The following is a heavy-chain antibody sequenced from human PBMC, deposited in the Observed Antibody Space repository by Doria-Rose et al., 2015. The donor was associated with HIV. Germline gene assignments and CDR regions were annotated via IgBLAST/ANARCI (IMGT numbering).Heavy chain of an antibody. CDR2: IFYTGST. J-gene: IGHJ4*02. D-gene: IGHD1-26*01. Sequence: VQLVESGPGLVKPSKTLSLTCSVSGGSISHYYWSWIRQPPGTGLEYIGDIFYTGSTNYSTSLKSRVSISIDTSKNKFSLRLSSVTAADTAVYYCARVLSGTYDYWGQGTLVTVSS. CDR1: GGSISHYY. CDR3: ARVLSGTYDY. V-gene: IGHV4-59*01.